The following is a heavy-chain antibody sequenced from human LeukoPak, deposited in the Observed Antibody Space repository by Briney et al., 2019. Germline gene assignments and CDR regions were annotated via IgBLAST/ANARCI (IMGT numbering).Heavy chain of an antibody. CDR3: AGDSSNWNIDY. CDR1: GFTFSSYS. Sequence: GGSLRLSCAASGFTFSSYSMNWVRQAPGKGLDWVSSISSSSSYIYYADSVKGRFTISRDNAKNSLYLQMNSLRVEDTAMYYCAGDSSNWNIDYWGQGTPATVSS. CDR2: ISSSSSYI. D-gene: IGHD6-13*01. J-gene: IGHJ4*02. V-gene: IGHV3-21*01.